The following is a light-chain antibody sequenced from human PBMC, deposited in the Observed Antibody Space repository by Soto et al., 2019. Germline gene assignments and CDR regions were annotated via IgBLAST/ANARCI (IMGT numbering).Light chain of an antibody. CDR3: QSYDSSLNVV. V-gene: IGLV1-40*01. CDR1: SSNIGAGYD. Sequence: QAVVTQPPSVSGAPGQRVTISCTGSSSNIGAGYDVHWYQQVPGTAPKLLIYGNTNRPSGVPDRFSGSKSGTSASLAITGLQAEDETDYYCQSYDSSLNVVFGGGTKLTVL. J-gene: IGLJ2*01. CDR2: GNT.